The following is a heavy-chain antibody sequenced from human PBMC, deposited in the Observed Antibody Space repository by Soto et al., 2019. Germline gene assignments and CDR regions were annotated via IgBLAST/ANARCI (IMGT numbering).Heavy chain of an antibody. D-gene: IGHD3-22*01. V-gene: IGHV3-48*02. CDR2: ISSSSSTI. J-gene: IGHJ4*02. CDR1: GFTFSSYS. Sequence: GGSLRLSCAASGFTFSSYSMNWVRQAPGKGLEWVSYISSSSSTIYYADSVKGRFTISRDNAKNSLYLQMNSLRDEDTAVYYCARGLSLHEPTHYYDSSGGDYWGQGTLVTVSS. CDR3: ARGLSLHEPTHYYDSSGGDY.